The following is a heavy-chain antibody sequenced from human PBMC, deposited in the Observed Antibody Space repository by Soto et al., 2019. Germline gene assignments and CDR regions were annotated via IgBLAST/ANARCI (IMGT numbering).Heavy chain of an antibody. CDR2: IYYSGST. V-gene: IGHV4-39*01. D-gene: IGHD2-2*01. CDR1: GGSISSSSYY. Sequence: SETLSLTCTVSGGSISSSSYYWGWIRQPPGKGLEWIGSIYYSGSTYYNPSLKSRVTISVDTSKNQFSLKLSSVTAADTAVYYCADWRCSSTSCYWGFSGWFDPWGQGTLVTVSS. J-gene: IGHJ5*02. CDR3: ADWRCSSTSCYWGFSGWFDP.